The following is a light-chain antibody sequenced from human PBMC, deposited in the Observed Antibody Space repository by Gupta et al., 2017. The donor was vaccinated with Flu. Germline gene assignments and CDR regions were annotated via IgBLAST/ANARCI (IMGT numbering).Light chain of an antibody. V-gene: IGKV4-1*01. CDR3: QQYYNSPST. Sequence: DIVMTQSPDSLTLSLGERATINCKSSQSVLYSSNNKNYLAWYQQKPGQPPKLLTHWAPTRESGVPDRFSASGSGTDFTLTISSLQAEDVAVYYCQQYYNSPSTFGQGTRVQVK. J-gene: IGKJ5*01. CDR2: WAP. CDR1: QSVLYSSNNKNY.